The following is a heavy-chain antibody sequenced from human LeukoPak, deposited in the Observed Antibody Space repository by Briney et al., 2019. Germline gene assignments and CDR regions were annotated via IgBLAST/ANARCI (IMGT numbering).Heavy chain of an antibody. CDR2: ISGSGGST. D-gene: IGHD6-19*01. Sequence: GGSLRLSCAASGFTFSDYYMSWVRQAPGKGLEWVSAISGSGGSTYYADSVKGRFTISRDNSKNTLYLQMNSLRAEDTAVYYCAKAGAAVAGSYWGQGTLVTVSS. CDR1: GFTFSDYY. J-gene: IGHJ4*02. V-gene: IGHV3-23*01. CDR3: AKAGAAVAGSY.